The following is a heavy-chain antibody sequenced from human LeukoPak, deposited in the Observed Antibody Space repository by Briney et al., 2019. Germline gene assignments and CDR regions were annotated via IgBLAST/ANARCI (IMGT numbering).Heavy chain of an antibody. J-gene: IGHJ6*03. D-gene: IGHD6-6*01. CDR1: GFTFSSYS. CDR3: AGSRAGSSSRYYYMDA. Sequence: GGSLRLSCAASGFTFSSYSMNWVRRAPGKGLEWVSSISSSSSYIYYADSVKGRFTISRDNAKNSLYLQMNSLRADDTAVSYCAGSRAGSSSRYYYMDAWGKGTTVTVS. V-gene: IGHV3-21*01. CDR2: ISSSSSYI.